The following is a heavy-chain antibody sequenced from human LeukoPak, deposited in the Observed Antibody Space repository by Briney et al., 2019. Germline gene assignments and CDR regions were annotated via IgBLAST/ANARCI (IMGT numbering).Heavy chain of an antibody. Sequence: PSETLSLTCTVSGGSINSSSYYWGWIRQPPGKGLEWIGSIYYSGSTYYNPSLKSRVTISVDTSKNQFSLKLSSVTAADTAVYYCATGGSYSSSWYGGHFDYWGQGTLVTVSS. CDR1: GGSINSSSYY. D-gene: IGHD6-13*01. J-gene: IGHJ4*02. CDR2: IYYSGST. V-gene: IGHV4-39*01. CDR3: ATGGSYSSSWYGGHFDY.